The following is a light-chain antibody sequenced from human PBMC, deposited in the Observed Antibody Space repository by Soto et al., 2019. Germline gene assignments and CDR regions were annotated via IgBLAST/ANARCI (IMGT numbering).Light chain of an antibody. CDR3: QHYDSYPYT. V-gene: IGKV1-5*01. Sequence: DIQMTHSPSTLSASVGDTVTITCRASQSISTWMAWYQQRPGKAPKLLIFDASTLEGGVPSRFSASASGTECTLTITSLQADDFATYICQHYDSYPYTFGQGTKVDIK. CDR1: QSISTW. CDR2: DAS. J-gene: IGKJ2*01.